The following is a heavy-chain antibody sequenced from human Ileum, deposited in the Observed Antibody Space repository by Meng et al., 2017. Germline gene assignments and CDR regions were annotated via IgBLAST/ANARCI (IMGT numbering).Heavy chain of an antibody. CDR1: GGSITSSPYY. V-gene: IGHV4-39*07. J-gene: IGHJ4*02. Sequence: SETLSLTCTVSGGSITSSPYYWGWIRQPPGKGLEWIGSIYYSGSTYYNPSLKSRVTMSVDTSKNQISLKLTSVTAADTAVYYCARDRRSVGTTVPPQNWGQGTQVTVSS. CDR3: ARDRRSVGTTVPPQN. D-gene: IGHD1-1*01. CDR2: IYYSGST.